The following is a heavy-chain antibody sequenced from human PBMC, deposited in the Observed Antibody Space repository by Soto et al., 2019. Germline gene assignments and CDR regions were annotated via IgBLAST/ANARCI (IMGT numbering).Heavy chain of an antibody. V-gene: IGHV4-34*01. D-gene: IGHD6-19*01. J-gene: IGHJ6*02. CDR1: GGSFSGYY. Sequence: SETLSLTCAVYGGSFSGYYWSWIRQPPGKGLEWIGEINHSGSTNYNPSLKSRVTISVDTSKNQFSLKLSSVTAADTAVYYCGGGEGGGWYGGGYYYYGMDVWGQGTTVTVSS. CDR2: INHSGST. CDR3: GGGEGGGWYGGGYYYYGMDV.